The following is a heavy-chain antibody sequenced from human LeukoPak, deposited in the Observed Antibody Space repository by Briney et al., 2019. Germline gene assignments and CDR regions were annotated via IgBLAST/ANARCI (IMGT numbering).Heavy chain of an antibody. D-gene: IGHD2-2*01. V-gene: IGHV4-34*01. CDR1: GGSFSGYY. CDR3: ARGPRDIVVVPAARYYYYGMDV. J-gene: IGHJ6*02. CDR2: INHSGST. Sequence: SETLSPTCAVYGGSFSGYYWSWIRQPPGKGLEWIGEINHSGSTNYNPSLKSRVTISVDTSKNQFSLKLSSVTAADTAVYYCARGPRDIVVVPAARYYYYGMDVWGQGTTVTVSS.